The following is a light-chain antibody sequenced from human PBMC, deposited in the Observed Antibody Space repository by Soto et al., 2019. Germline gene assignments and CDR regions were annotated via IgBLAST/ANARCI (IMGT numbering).Light chain of an antibody. J-gene: IGKJ4*01. CDR3: QQYGSSPLT. Sequence: EIVLTQSPGTLSLSPGEGATLSCRASQSVSSNSLAWYQQKPGQAPRLLIYGASSRATDIPGRFSGRGSGTDFTLTISRLQPEDFAVYYCQQYGSSPLTFGGGTKVEI. CDR1: QSVSSNS. CDR2: GAS. V-gene: IGKV3-20*01.